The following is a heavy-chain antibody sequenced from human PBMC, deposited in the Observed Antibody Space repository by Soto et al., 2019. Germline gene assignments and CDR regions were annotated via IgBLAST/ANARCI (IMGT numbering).Heavy chain of an antibody. CDR3: ARVRLSIAVNDALDV. D-gene: IGHD3-3*02. V-gene: IGHV3-30*14. CDR2: MTYDGATE. J-gene: IGHJ3*01. Sequence: QMHLVESGGGVVQPGRSLRLSCAASGFTFNDYVIHWVRQAAGKGLEWVASMTYDGATEYYADSVKGRFTVSRDNSKRTLSLQMNSLRPEDTAVFYCARVRLSIAVNDALDVWGQGTTVTVSS. CDR1: GFTFNDYV.